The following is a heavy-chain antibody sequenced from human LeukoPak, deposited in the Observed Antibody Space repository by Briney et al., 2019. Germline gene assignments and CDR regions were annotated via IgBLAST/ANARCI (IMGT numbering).Heavy chain of an antibody. CDR1: GYTFTGYY. J-gene: IGHJ4*02. Sequence: ASVKVSCKASGYTFTGYYMHWVRQAPGQGLEWMGWINPNSGGTNYAQKFRGRVTMTRDTSISTAYMELSRLRSDDTAVYYCATRDNPRDGYSYGYRDYWGQGTLVTVSS. CDR3: ATRDNPRDGYSYGYRDY. D-gene: IGHD5-18*01. V-gene: IGHV1-2*02. CDR2: INPNSGGT.